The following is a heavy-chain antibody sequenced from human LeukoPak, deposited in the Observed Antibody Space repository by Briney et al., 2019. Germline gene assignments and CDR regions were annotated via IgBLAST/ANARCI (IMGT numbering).Heavy chain of an antibody. CDR2: VYYSGTT. J-gene: IGHJ4*02. V-gene: IGHV4-39*07. D-gene: IGHD6-19*01. CDR3: ARGTLYSGWSYYFDY. CDR1: GGSISLSYYY. Sequence: SETLSLTCSVSGGSISLSYYYWGWIRQPPGKALEWIGSVYYSGTTSYNPSLKSRVTISVDMSKSHFSLRLSSVTAADTAMYYCARGTLYSGWSYYFDYWGQGSQVTVSS.